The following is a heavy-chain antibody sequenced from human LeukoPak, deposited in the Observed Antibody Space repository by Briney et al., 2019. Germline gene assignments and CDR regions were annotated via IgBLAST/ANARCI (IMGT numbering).Heavy chain of an antibody. J-gene: IGHJ3*02. CDR2: ISWNSGSI. D-gene: IGHD5-12*01. V-gene: IGHV3-9*01. CDR1: GFTFDDYA. CDR3: ARDCFGYLFDDAFDI. Sequence: PGGSLRLSCAASGFTFDDYAMHWVRQAPGKGLEWVSGISWNSGSIGYADSVKGRFTISRDNAKNSLYLQMNSLRAEDTAVFYCARDCFGYLFDDAFDIWGQGTMVTVSS.